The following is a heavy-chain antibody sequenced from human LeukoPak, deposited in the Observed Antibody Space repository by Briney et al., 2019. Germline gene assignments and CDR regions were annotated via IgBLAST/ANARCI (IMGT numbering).Heavy chain of an antibody. J-gene: IGHJ6*03. Sequence: PGGSLRLSCAASGFSFSSYSMKWVRQAPGKGLEWVSAISGSGGSTYYADSVKGRFTISRDNSKNTLYLQMNSLRAEDTAVYYCARVSGQQLVGDYYYYYYMDVWGKGTTVTISS. D-gene: IGHD6-13*01. V-gene: IGHV3-23*01. CDR3: ARVSGQQLVGDYYYYYYMDV. CDR1: GFSFSSYS. CDR2: ISGSGGST.